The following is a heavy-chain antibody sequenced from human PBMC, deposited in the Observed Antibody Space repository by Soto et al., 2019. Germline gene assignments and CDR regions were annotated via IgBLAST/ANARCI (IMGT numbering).Heavy chain of an antibody. D-gene: IGHD5-12*01. J-gene: IGHJ5*02. V-gene: IGHV1-69*13. CDR1: GGTFSSYA. Sequence: SVKVSCKASGGTFSSYAISWVRQAPGQGLEWMGGIIPIFGTANYAQKFQGRVTITADESTSTAYMELSSLRSEDTAVYYCARKRHSGYPTINWFDPWGQGTLVTVSS. CDR2: IIPIFGTA. CDR3: ARKRHSGYPTINWFDP.